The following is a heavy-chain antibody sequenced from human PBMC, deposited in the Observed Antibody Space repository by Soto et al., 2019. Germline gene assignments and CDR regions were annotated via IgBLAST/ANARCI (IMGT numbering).Heavy chain of an antibody. CDR3: ARTVGVPFDS. CDR2: VYYSGTT. Sequence: SETLSLTCTVSGVSVSSGSYYWSWIRQPPGKGLEWIGCVYYSGTTYSNPSLESRLTMSIERSKNQFSLKLTSVTAADTAVYYCARTVGVPFDSWGQGILVTVS. V-gene: IGHV4-61*01. D-gene: IGHD1-26*01. J-gene: IGHJ4*02. CDR1: GVSVSSGSYY.